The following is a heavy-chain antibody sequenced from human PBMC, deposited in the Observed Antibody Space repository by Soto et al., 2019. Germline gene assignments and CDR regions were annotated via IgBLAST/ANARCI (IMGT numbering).Heavy chain of an antibody. V-gene: IGHV2-5*01. CDR2: IYWNDDK. D-gene: IGHD3-22*01. Sequence: QITLKESGPTLVKPTQTLTLTCTFSGFSLSTSGVGVGWIRQPPGKALEWLALIYWNDDKRYSPSLKSRLTNTKDTSKNQVVLTMTNMDPVDTATYFCAHSYSGYYYVPIRFDYGGQGTLVTVSS. CDR3: AHSYSGYYYVPIRFDY. J-gene: IGHJ4*02. CDR1: GFSLSTSGVG.